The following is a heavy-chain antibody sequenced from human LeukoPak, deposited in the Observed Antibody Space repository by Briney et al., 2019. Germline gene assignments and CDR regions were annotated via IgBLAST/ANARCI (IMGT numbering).Heavy chain of an antibody. D-gene: IGHD6-19*01. J-gene: IGHJ6*03. V-gene: IGHV1-46*01. CDR3: ARGGWYGYYYYYYMDV. Sequence: AASVKVSCKASGYTFTSYYMHWVRQAPGQGLEWMGIINPSGGSTSYAQKFQGRVTMTRDMSTSTVYMELSSLRSEDTAVYYCARGGWYGYYYYYYMDVWGKGTTVTVSS. CDR1: GYTFTSYY. CDR2: INPSGGST.